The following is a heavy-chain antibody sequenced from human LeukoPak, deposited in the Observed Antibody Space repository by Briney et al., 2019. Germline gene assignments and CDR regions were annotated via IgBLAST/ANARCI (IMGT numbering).Heavy chain of an antibody. D-gene: IGHD3-10*01. CDR3: ARVVRVRGVIIKLWYYYYMDV. CDR1: GYTFTSYG. CDR2: ISAYNGNT. V-gene: IGHV1-18*01. J-gene: IGHJ6*03. Sequence: ASVKVSCKASGYTFTSYGISWVRQAPGQRLEWMGWISAYNGNTNYAQKFQGRVTMTRNTSISTAYMELSSLRSEDTAVYYCARVVRVRGVIIKLWYYYYMDVWGKGTTVTISS.